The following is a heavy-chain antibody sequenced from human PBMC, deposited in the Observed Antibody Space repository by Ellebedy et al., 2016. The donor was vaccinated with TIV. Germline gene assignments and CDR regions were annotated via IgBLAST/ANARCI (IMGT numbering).Heavy chain of an antibody. D-gene: IGHD6-19*01. CDR2: IIPILGIA. CDR3: ARVGIAVAGTIDY. CDR1: GGTFSSYA. Sequence: AASVKVSCKASGGTFSSYAISWVRQAPGQGLEWLGSIIPILGIANYAQKFQGRVTITADKSTSTAYMELSSLRSEDTAVYYCARVGIAVAGTIDYWGQGTLVTVSS. J-gene: IGHJ4*02. V-gene: IGHV1-69*04.